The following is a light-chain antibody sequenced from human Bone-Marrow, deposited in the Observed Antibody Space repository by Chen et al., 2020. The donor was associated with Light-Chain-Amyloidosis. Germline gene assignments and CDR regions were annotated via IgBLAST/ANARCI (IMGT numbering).Light chain of an antibody. CDR2: GAS. CDR3: QQYGSRIT. J-gene: IGKJ5*01. V-gene: IGKV3-20*01. CDR1: QSVTSSY. Sequence: EIVFTQSPRTLSLSPGESATLSCRASQSVTSSYLAWYQQKPGQAPRLLIYGASNRATGIPDRFSGSGSGTDFTLTISSLEPEDFAVYFCQQYGSRITFGQGTRLEIK.